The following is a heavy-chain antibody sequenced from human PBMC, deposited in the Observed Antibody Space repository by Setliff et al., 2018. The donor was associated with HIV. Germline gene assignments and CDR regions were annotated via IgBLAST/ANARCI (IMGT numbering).Heavy chain of an antibody. D-gene: IGHD1-26*01. J-gene: IGHJ2*01. CDR3: ARSMYRNPGWYFDL. V-gene: IGHV1-46*01. CDR2: INPSGGST. Sequence: ASVKVSCKASGYTFTSYYMHSVRQAPAQGLEWMGIINPSGGSTSYAQKFQGRVSMTRDTCTSTVYIDLRSLRSEDTAVYACARSMYRNPGWYFDLWGRGTLVTVSS. CDR1: GYTFTSYY.